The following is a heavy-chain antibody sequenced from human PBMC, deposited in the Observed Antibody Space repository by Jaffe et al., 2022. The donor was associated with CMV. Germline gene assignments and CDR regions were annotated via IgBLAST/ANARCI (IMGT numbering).Heavy chain of an antibody. D-gene: IGHD3-10*01. J-gene: IGHJ4*02. CDR2: IYYSGST. Sequence: QLQLQESGPGLVKPSETLSLTCTVSGGSISSSSYYWGWIRQPPGKGLEWIGSIYYSGSTYYNPSLKSRVTISVDTSKNQFSLKLSSVTAADTAVYYCARIGGFAPLYRAGADYWGQGTLVTVSS. V-gene: IGHV4-39*01. CDR3: ARIGGFAPLYRAGADY. CDR1: GGSISSSSYY.